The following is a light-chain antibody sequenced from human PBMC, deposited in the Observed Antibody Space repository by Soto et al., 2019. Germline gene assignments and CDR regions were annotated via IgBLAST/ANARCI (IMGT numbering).Light chain of an antibody. CDR1: QSLLHSDGKTL. V-gene: IGKV2D-29*01. Sequence: DVVLTQSPLSLSATPGQPASISCKSSQSLLHSDGKTLLYWYLQKAGHPPQLLIYEVFKRYSGVPERFSGSGSATDFTLKISRVEAEDVGTYYCMQNIQPLLTFGGRTQVDI. CDR2: EVF. CDR3: MQNIQPLLT. J-gene: IGKJ4*01.